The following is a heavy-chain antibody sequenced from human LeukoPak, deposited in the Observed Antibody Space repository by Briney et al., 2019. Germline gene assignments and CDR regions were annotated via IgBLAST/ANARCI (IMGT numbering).Heavy chain of an antibody. CDR3: ATGTSSSWYQVYDY. D-gene: IGHD6-13*01. Sequence: GGSLRLSCAASGFTFSSYWMHWVRQAPGKGLVWVSRINSDGGSTSYADSVKGRFTISRDNARNTLYLQMNSLRAEDTAVYYCATGTSSSWYQVYDYWGQGTLVTVSS. CDR1: GFTFSSYW. V-gene: IGHV3-74*01. J-gene: IGHJ4*02. CDR2: INSDGGST.